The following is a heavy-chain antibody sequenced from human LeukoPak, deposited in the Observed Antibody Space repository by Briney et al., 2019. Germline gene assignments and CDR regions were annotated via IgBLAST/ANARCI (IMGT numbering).Heavy chain of an antibody. V-gene: IGHV3-9*01. J-gene: IGHJ1*01. CDR2: ISWNSGNI. CDR3: AKADYGDQPEYFQH. Sequence: GGSLRLSCAASGFTFDDYAIHWVRPAPGKGLEWVSGISWNSGNIGYADSVKGRFTTSRDNAKNSLYLQMNSLRAEDTAVYYCAKADYGDQPEYFQHWGQGTLVTVSS. CDR1: GFTFDDYA. D-gene: IGHD4-17*01.